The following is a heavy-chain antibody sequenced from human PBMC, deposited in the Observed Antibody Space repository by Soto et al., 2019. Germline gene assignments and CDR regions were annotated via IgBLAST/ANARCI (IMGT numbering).Heavy chain of an antibody. D-gene: IGHD3-10*01. J-gene: IGHJ6*02. CDR1: GYTFTSYY. V-gene: IGHV1-46*01. Sequence: ASVKVSCKASGYTFTSYYMHWVRQAPGQGLEWMGIINPSGGSTSYAQKFQGRVTMTRDTSTSTVYMELSSLRSGDTAVYYCARDPLLWFGELLYYYYGMDVWGQGTTVTVSS. CDR3: ARDPLLWFGELLYYYYGMDV. CDR2: INPSGGST.